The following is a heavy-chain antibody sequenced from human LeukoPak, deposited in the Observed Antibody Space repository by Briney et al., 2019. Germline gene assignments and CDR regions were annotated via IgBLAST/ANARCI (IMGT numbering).Heavy chain of an antibody. Sequence: ASVKVSCKASGYTFTSYAMHWVRQAPGQRLEWMGWINAGNGNTKYSQKFQGRVTITRDTSTSTVYMELSSLRSEDTAVYYCARVRDTPRGSIHYDSSGYRYYYYGMDVWGQGTTVTVSS. CDR2: INAGNGNT. CDR1: GYTFTSYA. V-gene: IGHV1-3*01. CDR3: ARVRDTPRGSIHYDSSGYRYYYYGMDV. D-gene: IGHD3-22*01. J-gene: IGHJ6*02.